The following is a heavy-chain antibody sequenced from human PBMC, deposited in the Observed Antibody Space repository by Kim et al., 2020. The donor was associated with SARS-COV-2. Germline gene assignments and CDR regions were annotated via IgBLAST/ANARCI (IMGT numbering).Heavy chain of an antibody. CDR2: IWYDGSNK. D-gene: IGHD1-26*01. Sequence: GGSLRLSCAASGFTFSSYGMHWVRQAPGKGLEWVAVIWYDGSNKYYADSVKGRFTISRDNSKNTLYLQMNSLRAEDTAVYYCARDRSGSYYLGDVFDIWGQGTMVTVSS. J-gene: IGHJ3*02. V-gene: IGHV3-33*01. CDR3: ARDRSGSYYLGDVFDI. CDR1: GFTFSSYG.